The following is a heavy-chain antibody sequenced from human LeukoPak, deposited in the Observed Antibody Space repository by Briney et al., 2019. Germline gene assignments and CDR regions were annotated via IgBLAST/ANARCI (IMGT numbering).Heavy chain of an antibody. CDR3: ARDPADRGSGSYYYFDY. V-gene: IGHV3-33*01. CDR2: IWYDRSNK. CDR1: GFTFSSYG. J-gene: IGHJ4*02. D-gene: IGHD1-26*01. Sequence: GGSLRLSCAASGFTFSSYGMHWVRQAPGKGLEWVAVIWYDRSNKYYADSVKGRFTISRDNSKNTLYLQMNSLRAEDTAVYYCARDPADRGSGSYYYFDYWGQGTLVTVSS.